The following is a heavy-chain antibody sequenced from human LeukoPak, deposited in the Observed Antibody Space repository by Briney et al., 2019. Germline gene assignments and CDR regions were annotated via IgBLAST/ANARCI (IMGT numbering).Heavy chain of an antibody. V-gene: IGHV4-39*01. J-gene: IGHJ5*02. D-gene: IGHD1-26*01. CDR2: IYYSGST. CDR3: ARHLTLHYSGSYYWFAP. Sequence: SETLSLTCTVSGGSISSSSYCWGGIRQPPGKGLEWIGSIYYSGSTYYNPSLKSRVTISVDPSKNQFSLKLSSVTAADTAVYYCARHLTLHYSGSYYWFAPWGQGTLVTVYS. CDR1: GGSISSSSYC.